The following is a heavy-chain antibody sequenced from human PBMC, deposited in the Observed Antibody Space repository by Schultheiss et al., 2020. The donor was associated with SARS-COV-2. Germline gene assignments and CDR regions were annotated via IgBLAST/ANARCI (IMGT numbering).Heavy chain of an antibody. Sequence: GGSLRLSCAASGFTFDDYGMSWVRQAPGKGLEWVAVISYDGSNKYYADSVKGRFTISRDNSKNTLYLQMSSLRAEDTAVYYCVKDALGVHVDTAMVVGYYYGMDVWGQGTTVTVSS. CDR3: VKDALGVHVDTAMVVGYYYGMDV. CDR2: ISYDGSNK. V-gene: IGHV3-30*18. CDR1: GFTFDDYG. J-gene: IGHJ6*02. D-gene: IGHD5-18*01.